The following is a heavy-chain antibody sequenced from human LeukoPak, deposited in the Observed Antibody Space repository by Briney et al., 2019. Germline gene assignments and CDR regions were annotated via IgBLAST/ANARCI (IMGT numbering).Heavy chain of an antibody. V-gene: IGHV3-23*01. CDR2: ISGSGGST. CDR1: GFTFSSYA. CDR3: AKCGDCSSTSCYTGYYYYYYMDV. J-gene: IGHJ6*03. Sequence: PGGSLRLSCAASGFTFSSYAMTWVRQAPGKGLQWVSSISGSGGSTYYADSVKGRFTISRDNSKNTLYLQMNSLRAEDTAVYYCAKCGDCSSTSCYTGYYYYYYMDVWGKGTTVTVSS. D-gene: IGHD2-2*02.